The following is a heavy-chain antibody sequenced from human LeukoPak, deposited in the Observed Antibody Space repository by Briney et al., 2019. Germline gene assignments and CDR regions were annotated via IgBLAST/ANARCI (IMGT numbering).Heavy chain of an antibody. CDR3: ARDLPPQKVGFVS. V-gene: IGHV3-23*01. Sequence: PGGSLRLSCVASGFTFTNYGMSWVRQAPGKGLEWVSAITGSGGSTYYADSVTGRFTISRDNSENTLYLQMNSLRAEDTALYYCARDLPPQKVGFVSWGQGTLVTVSS. CDR1: GFTFTNYG. J-gene: IGHJ5*02. D-gene: IGHD3-16*01. CDR2: ITGSGGST.